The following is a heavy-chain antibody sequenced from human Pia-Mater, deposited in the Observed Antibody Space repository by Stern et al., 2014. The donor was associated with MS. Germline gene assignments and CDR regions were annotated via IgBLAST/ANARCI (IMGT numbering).Heavy chain of an antibody. CDR3: TSLIDY. CDR1: GFNFSGSA. V-gene: IGHV3-73*01. Sequence: EVQLLESGGGLVQPGGSLKLSCAVSGFNFSGSAMHWVRQASGKGLEWVGRIRGKGNNYATAYAASVEGRFIISRDDSKNMAYLQMNSLKSEDTALYYCTSLIDYWGQGTLVTVSP. CDR2: IRGKGNNYAT. J-gene: IGHJ4*02.